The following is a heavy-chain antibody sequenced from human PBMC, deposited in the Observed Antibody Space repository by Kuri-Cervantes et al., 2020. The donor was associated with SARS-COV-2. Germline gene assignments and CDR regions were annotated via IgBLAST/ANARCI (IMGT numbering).Heavy chain of an antibody. J-gene: IGHJ6*03. CDR1: EFTFSSYW. V-gene: IGHV3-7*01. Sequence: ESLKISCASSEFTFSSYWMSWVRQAPGKGLEWVANIKQDGSEKYYVDSVKGRFTISRDNAKNSLYLQMNSLRAEDTAVYYCARVYVQPLIFHYYYYMDVWGKGTTVTVSS. D-gene: IGHD6-13*01. CDR2: IKQDGSEK. CDR3: ARVYVQPLIFHYYYYMDV.